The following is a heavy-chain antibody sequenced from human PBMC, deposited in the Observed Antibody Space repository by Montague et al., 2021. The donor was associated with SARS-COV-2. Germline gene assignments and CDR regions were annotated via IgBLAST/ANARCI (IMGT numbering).Heavy chain of an antibody. CDR2: IDWDDDK. CDR1: GFSLSTSGMC. J-gene: IGHJ2*01. D-gene: IGHD3-10*01. Sequence: PALVKPTQTLTLTCTFPGFSLSTSGMCVSWIRQPPGKALEWLARIDWDDDKYYSTSLKTRHTISKDTSKNQVVLTMTNMDPVDTATYYCARTYGSGRGFDLWGRGTLVTVSS. CDR3: ARTYGSGRGFDL. V-gene: IGHV2-70*11.